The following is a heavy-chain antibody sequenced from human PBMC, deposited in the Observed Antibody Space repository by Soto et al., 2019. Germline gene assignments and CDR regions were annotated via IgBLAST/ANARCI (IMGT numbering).Heavy chain of an antibody. CDR1: GDSVSSNSAA. D-gene: IGHD2-8*02. Sequence: PSQTLSLTCAISGDSVSSNSAAWNWVRQSPSRCLEWLGRTYYRSKWYNDYAVSVKSRITINPDTSKNQFSLQLNSVTPEDTAVYDCARDLYTPTREGVLCHRGQRTLDIVSS. CDR3: ARDLYTPTREGVLCH. CDR2: TYYRSKWYN. V-gene: IGHV6-1*01. J-gene: IGHJ4*01.